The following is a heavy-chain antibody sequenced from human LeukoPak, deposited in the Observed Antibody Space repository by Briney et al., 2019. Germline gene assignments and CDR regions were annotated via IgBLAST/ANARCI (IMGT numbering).Heavy chain of an antibody. D-gene: IGHD4-17*01. CDR3: ARGYGDLSYYYYYYMDV. V-gene: IGHV1-8*03. CDR2: MNPNSGNT. Sequence: GASVKVSCKASGYTFTSYDINWVRQATGQGLEWMGWMNPNSGNTGYAQKFQGRVTITRNTSISTAYMELSSLRSEDTAVYYCARGYGDLSYYYYYYMDVWGKGTTVTVSS. CDR1: GYTFTSYD. J-gene: IGHJ6*03.